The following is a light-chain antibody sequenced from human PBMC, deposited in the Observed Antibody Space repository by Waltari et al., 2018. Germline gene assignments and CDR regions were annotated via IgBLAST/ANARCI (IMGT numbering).Light chain of an antibody. J-gene: IGLJ2*01. CDR3: GTWDTSLSPHVI. CDR1: DSNIGTNF. V-gene: IGLV1-51*02. Sequence: QSLLTPPPSVSAAPGQKVTISCSGSDSNIGTNFVSWYQQVPGSAPKLLIFEDEKRPSGIPARFSGSKSATSATLAITGLQPGDEADFYCGTWDTSLSPHVIFGGGTRLTVL. CDR2: EDE.